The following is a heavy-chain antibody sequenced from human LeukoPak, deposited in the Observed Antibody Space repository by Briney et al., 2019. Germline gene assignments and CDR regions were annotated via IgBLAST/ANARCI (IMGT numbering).Heavy chain of an antibody. D-gene: IGHD1-26*01. J-gene: IGHJ3*01. V-gene: IGHV3-30-3*01. CDR3: ARAPIVGASKGAFDV. CDR2: ISYDGSNK. CDR1: GFTFSSYA. Sequence: GRSLRLSCAASGFTFSSYAMRWVRQAPGKGLEWVAVISYDGSNKYYADSVKGRFTISRDNSKNTLYLQMNSLRAEDTAVYYCARAPIVGASKGAFDVWGQGTMVTVSS.